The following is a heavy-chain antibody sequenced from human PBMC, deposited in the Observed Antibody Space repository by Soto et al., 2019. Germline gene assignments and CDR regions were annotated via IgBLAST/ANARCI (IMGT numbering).Heavy chain of an antibody. V-gene: IGHV4-31*03. J-gene: IGHJ5*02. CDR1: GGSISSGGYY. Sequence: SETLSLTCTVSGGSISSGGYYWSWIRQHPGKGLEWIGYIYYSGSTYYNPSLKSRVTISVDTSKNQFSLKLSSVTAADTAVYYCARVEVENWFDPWGQGTLVTVSS. CDR2: IYYSGST. CDR3: ARVEVENWFDP.